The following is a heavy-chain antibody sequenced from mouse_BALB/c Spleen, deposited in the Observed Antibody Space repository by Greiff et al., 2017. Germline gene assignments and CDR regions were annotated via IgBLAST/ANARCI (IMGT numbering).Heavy chain of an antibody. CDR2: INPYNDGT. D-gene: IGHD1-1*01. Sequence: VQLQQSGPELVKPGASVKMSCKASGYTFTSYVMHWVKQKPGQGLEWIGYINPYNDGTKYNEKFKGKATLTSDKSSSTAYMELSSLTSEDSAVYYCARPPSTVVATRYAMDYWGQGTSVTVSS. J-gene: IGHJ4*01. V-gene: IGHV1-14*01. CDR1: GYTFTSYV. CDR3: ARPPSTVVATRYAMDY.